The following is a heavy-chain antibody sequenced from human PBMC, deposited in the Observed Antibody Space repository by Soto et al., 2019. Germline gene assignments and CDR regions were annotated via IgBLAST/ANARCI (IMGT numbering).Heavy chain of an antibody. CDR1: GFTFSSYW. CDR3: ARDFTYYYASPESFDF. J-gene: IGHJ4*02. CDR2: IKQDGSEK. V-gene: IGHV3-7*01. D-gene: IGHD3-10*01. Sequence: GGSLRLSCAASGFTFSSYWMSWVRQAPGKGLEWVANIKQDGSEKYYVDSVKGRFTISRDNGKNSLYLQLNSLRVEDTAVYYCARDFTYYYASPESFDFWGQGTLVTVSS.